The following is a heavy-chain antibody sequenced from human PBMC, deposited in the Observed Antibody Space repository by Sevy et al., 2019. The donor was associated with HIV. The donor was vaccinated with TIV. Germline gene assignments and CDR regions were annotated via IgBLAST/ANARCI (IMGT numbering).Heavy chain of an antibody. Sequence: GESLKISCAASGFTFSSYWMSWVRQAPGKGLEWVANINRDGSEKHYGDSVKGRVTISRDSSKNSLFLQVHSLRVEDTAVYYCARDSKADYNYGLEEMMAYWGQGTLVTVSS. V-gene: IGHV3-7*01. J-gene: IGHJ4*02. CDR2: INRDGSEK. D-gene: IGHD3-16*01. CDR3: ARDSKADYNYGLEEMMAY. CDR1: GFTFSSYW.